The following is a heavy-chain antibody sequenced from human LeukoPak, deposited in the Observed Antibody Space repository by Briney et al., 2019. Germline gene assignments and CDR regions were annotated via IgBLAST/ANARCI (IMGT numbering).Heavy chain of an antibody. CDR3: VREASSDPRLSTYFLDV. J-gene: IGHJ6*03. CDR2: IHYSGMT. D-gene: IGHD6-19*01. CDR1: GDSIRSHF. V-gene: IGHV4-59*11. Sequence: SETLSLTCSVSGDSIRSHFWSWIRQPPGKGLEWIGYIHYSGMTTYSPSLESRATLSVDTSTNRFSLKLTSVTAADTALYFCVREASSDPRLSTYFLDVWGEGTAVTVSS.